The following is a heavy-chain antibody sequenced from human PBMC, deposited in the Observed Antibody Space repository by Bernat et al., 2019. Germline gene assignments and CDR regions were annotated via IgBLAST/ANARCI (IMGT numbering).Heavy chain of an antibody. J-gene: IGHJ3*02. CDR3: TTYPRRRAFDI. CDR1: GFTFSNAW. V-gene: IGHV3-15*01. Sequence: EVQLVESGGGLVKPGGSLRLSCAASGFTFSNAWMSWVRQAPRKGLEWVGRIKSKTDGGTTDYAAPVKGRFTISRDDSKNTLYLQMNSLKTEDTAVYYCTTYPRRRAFDIWGQGTMVTVSS. CDR2: IKSKTDGGTT.